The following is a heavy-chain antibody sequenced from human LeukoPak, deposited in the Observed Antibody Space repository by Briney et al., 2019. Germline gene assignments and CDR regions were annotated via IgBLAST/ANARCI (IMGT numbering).Heavy chain of an antibody. V-gene: IGHV4-30-2*01. Sequence: SETLSLTCTVSGGSISSGGYYWSWIRQPPGKGLEWIGYIYHSGSTYYNPSLKSRVTISVDRSKNQFSLKLSSVTAADTAVYYCARDREDYVWGSYRSHYFDYWGQGTLVTVSS. J-gene: IGHJ4*02. CDR3: ARDREDYVWGSYRSHYFDY. CDR1: GGSISSGGYY. CDR2: IYHSGST. D-gene: IGHD3-16*02.